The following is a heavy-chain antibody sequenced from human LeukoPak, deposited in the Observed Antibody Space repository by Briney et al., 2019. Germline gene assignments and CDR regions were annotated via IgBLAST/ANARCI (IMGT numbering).Heavy chain of an antibody. D-gene: IGHD6-13*01. CDR3: TRKYSSSWALDY. CDR1: GFTFGDYT. Sequence: GGSLRLSCPGSGFTFGDYTMSWVRQAPEKGLEWVGFIRSKASGGTTEYAASVKGRFTISRDDSKSIAYLQMNSLKTEDTAVYYCTRKYSSSWALDYWGQGTLVTVSS. J-gene: IGHJ4*02. V-gene: IGHV3-49*04. CDR2: IRSKASGGTT.